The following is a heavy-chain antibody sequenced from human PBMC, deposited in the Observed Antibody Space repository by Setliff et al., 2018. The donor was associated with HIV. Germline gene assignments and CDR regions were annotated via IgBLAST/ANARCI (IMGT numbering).Heavy chain of an antibody. Sequence: GASVKVSCKASGFSFSRHYMHWVRQAPGEGLEWVAMIDPSDGIPSYAQKFQDRVVVTRDTSRSIVYMELSSLLSEDTAVYFRTRALPPMIPAAFDIWGLGTLVTVSS. CDR3: TRALPPMIPAAFDI. V-gene: IGHV1-46*01. CDR2: IDPSDGIP. CDR1: GFSFSRHY. J-gene: IGHJ3*02. D-gene: IGHD3-16*01.